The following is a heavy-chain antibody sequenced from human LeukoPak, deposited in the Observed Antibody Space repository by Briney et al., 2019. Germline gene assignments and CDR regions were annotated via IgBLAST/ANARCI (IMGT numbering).Heavy chain of an antibody. D-gene: IGHD4-11*01. CDR1: GFTFNTYT. CDR2: ISFDGNDK. Sequence: GRSLRLSCAASGFTFNTYTIHWVRRAPGKGLEGVAVISFDGNDKYYADSVKGRFTISKDNSKNTLYLQMNSLRAEDTAVYYCAREGTVRGQGTLVTVSS. CDR3: AREGTV. J-gene: IGHJ4*02. V-gene: IGHV3-30*14.